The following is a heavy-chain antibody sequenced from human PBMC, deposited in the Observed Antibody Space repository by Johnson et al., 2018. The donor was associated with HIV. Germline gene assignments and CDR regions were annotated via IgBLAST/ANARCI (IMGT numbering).Heavy chain of an antibody. Sequence: QVQLVESGGGVVQPGGSLRLSCAASGFTFSSYGLHWVRQAPGKGLEWVAFIRYDGSNKYYVEYVKGRFTISRDPSKNTLYLQMNSLRPEDTAVYYCARVGSVAAARDAFDIWGQGTMVTVS. D-gene: IGHD2-15*01. CDR3: ARVGSVAAARDAFDI. CDR1: GFTFSSYG. CDR2: IRYDGSNK. V-gene: IGHV3-30*02. J-gene: IGHJ3*02.